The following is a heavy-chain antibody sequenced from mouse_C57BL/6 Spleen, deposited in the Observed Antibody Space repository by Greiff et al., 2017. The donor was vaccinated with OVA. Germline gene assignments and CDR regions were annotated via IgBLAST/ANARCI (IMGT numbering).Heavy chain of an antibody. CDR1: GYTFTSYW. D-gene: IGHD1-1*01. V-gene: IGHV1-64*01. Sequence: VQLQQSGAELVKPGASVKLSCKASGYTFTSYWMHWVKQRPGQGLEWIGMIHPNSGSTNYNEKFKSKATLTVDKSSSTAYMQLSSLTSEDSAVYYCARAGNITTVVATPYWYFDVWGTGTTVTVSS. CDR2: IHPNSGST. J-gene: IGHJ1*03. CDR3: ARAGNITTVVATPYWYFDV.